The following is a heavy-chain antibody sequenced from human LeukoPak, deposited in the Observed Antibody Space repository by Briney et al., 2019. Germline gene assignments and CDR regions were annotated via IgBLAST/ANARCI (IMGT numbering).Heavy chain of an antibody. CDR2: IYSGGST. D-gene: IGHD1-26*01. CDR3: ASFRIVGALTGLDY. Sequence: PGGSLRLSCAASGFTVSSNYMSWVRQAPGKGLEWVSVIYSGGSTYYADSVKGRFTISRDNSKNTLYLQMNSLRAEDTAVYYCASFRIVGALTGLDYWGQGTLVTVSS. V-gene: IGHV3-66*02. J-gene: IGHJ4*02. CDR1: GFTVSSNY.